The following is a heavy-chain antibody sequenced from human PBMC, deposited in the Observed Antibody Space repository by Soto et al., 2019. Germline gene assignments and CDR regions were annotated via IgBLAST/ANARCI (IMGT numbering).Heavy chain of an antibody. CDR3: GEVGGDGYFDY. CDR1: GFTFSSYA. CDR2: ISGSGGST. V-gene: IGHV3-23*01. Sequence: EVQLLESGGGLVQPGGSLRLSCAASGFTFSSYAMSWVRQAPGKGLEWVSAISGSGGSTYYADSVKGRFTISRDNSKNTLYLQMKSRGAEDTAVYCGGEVGGDGYFDYWGQGTVVTVSS. D-gene: IGHD3-16*01. J-gene: IGHJ4*02.